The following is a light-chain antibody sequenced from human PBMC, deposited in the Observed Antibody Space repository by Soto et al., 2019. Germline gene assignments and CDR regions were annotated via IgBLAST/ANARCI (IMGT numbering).Light chain of an antibody. CDR3: QQYNSYPFT. CDR1: QSISSW. V-gene: IGKV1-5*03. Sequence: DIQVTQSPSTLSASVGDRVTITCRVSQSISSWLAWYQQKPGKAPKLLIYKASSLESGVPSRFSGSGSGTEFTLTISSLQPDDFATYYCQQYNSYPFTFGPGTKVDIK. J-gene: IGKJ3*01. CDR2: KAS.